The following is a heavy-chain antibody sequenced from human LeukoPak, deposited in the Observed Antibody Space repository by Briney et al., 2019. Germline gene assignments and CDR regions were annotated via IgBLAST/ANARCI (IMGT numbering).Heavy chain of an antibody. Sequence: GAPVKVSCKASGGTFSSYAISWVRQAPGQGLEWMGGIIPIFGTANYAQKFQGRVTITADESTSTAYMELSSLRSEDTGVYYCARAPPMAAAGTYFDYWGQGTLVTVSS. CDR2: IIPIFGTA. D-gene: IGHD6-13*01. CDR3: ARAPPMAAAGTYFDY. V-gene: IGHV1-69*13. CDR1: GGTFSSYA. J-gene: IGHJ4*02.